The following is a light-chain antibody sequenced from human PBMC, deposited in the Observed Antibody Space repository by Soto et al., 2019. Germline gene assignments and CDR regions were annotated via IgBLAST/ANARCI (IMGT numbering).Light chain of an antibody. J-gene: IGKJ4*01. CDR3: AQGLATPFT. CDR1: QNLRHSNGYNY. CDR2: LGS. Sequence: EIVLTQSPLSLPLTPGEPPSTSCGSSQNLRHSNGYNYLNWYLQKPGQSPQLLIYLGSNRASGVPDRFSGSGSGTDFTLTINRVEAEDVGLYFCAQGLATPFTFGGGTKVDIK. V-gene: IGKV2-28*01.